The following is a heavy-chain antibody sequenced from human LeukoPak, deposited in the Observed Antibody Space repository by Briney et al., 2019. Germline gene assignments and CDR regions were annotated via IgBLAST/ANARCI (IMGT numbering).Heavy chain of an antibody. Sequence: GGSLRLSCAASGFTFSSYWMSWVRQAPGKGLEWVANIKQDGSEKYYVDSVKGRFTISRDNAKNSLYLQMNSLRAEDTAVNYCARDKIVGATYFDYWGQGTLVTVSS. V-gene: IGHV3-7*01. J-gene: IGHJ4*02. CDR2: IKQDGSEK. CDR1: GFTFSSYW. D-gene: IGHD1-26*01. CDR3: ARDKIVGATYFDY.